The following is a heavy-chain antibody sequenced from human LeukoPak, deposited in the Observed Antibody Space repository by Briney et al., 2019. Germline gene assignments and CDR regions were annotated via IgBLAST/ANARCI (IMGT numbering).Heavy chain of an antibody. V-gene: IGHV4-39*01. CDR3: ARHEEEDGYNAKTPDY. J-gene: IGHJ4*02. CDR1: GVSISGTNYY. D-gene: IGHD5-24*01. Sequence: PSETLSLTCDGSGVSISGTNYYWGWIRQPPGMGLEWIGSIHYRLPTFYNPLLKSRVTISVDTSKNQISLRLRSVTAADTAVYYCARHEEEDGYNAKTPDYWGQGTLVTVSS. CDR2: IHYRLPT.